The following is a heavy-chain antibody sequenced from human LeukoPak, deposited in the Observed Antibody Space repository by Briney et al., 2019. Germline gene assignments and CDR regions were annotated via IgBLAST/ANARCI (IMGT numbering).Heavy chain of an antibody. Sequence: SETLSLTCTVSGGSISSYYWSWIPQPPGKGLEWIGYIYYSGSTNYNPSLKSRVTISVDTSKNQFSLKLSSVTAADTAVYYYARDRAAHRSSTSCYVWYSDLWGRGTLVTVSS. CDR1: GGSISSYY. CDR2: IYYSGST. CDR3: ARDRAAHRSSTSCYVWYSDL. J-gene: IGHJ2*01. V-gene: IGHV4-59*01. D-gene: IGHD2-2*01.